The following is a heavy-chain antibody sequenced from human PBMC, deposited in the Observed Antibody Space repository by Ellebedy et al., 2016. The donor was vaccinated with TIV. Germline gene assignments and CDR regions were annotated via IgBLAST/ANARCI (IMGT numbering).Heavy chain of an antibody. CDR1: GYSFTNYW. CDR3: ARRVAVAGTNFDY. D-gene: IGHD6-19*01. CDR2: IYPGDSDT. J-gene: IGHJ4*02. V-gene: IGHV5-51*01. Sequence: GESLKISCKGSGYSFTNYWIGWVRQMPGKGLEWMGLIYPGDSDTRYSPSFQGQVTISADKSISTVYLQWSSLKASDTAMYYCARRVAVAGTNFDYWGQGTLVTVSS.